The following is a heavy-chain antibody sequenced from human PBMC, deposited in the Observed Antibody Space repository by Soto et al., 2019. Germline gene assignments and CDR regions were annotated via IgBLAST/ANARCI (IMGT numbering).Heavy chain of an antibody. J-gene: IGHJ6*02. CDR1: GYTFTGYY. CDR2: INPNSGGT. Sequence: ASVKVSCKASGYTFTGYYMHWVRQAPGQGLEWMGWINPNSGGTNYAQKFQGWVTMTRDTSISTAYMELSRLRSDDTAVYYCARGRGYCTNGVCFYGMDVWGQGTPVTVSS. V-gene: IGHV1-2*04. D-gene: IGHD2-8*01. CDR3: ARGRGYCTNGVCFYGMDV.